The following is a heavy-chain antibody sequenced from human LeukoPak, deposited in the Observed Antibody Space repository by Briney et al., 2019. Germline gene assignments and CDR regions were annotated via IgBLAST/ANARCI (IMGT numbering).Heavy chain of an antibody. CDR2: IYYSGST. D-gene: IGHD3-10*01. CDR1: GGSISSSSYY. CDR3: ARSPGLWFGESPFDY. V-gene: IGHV4-39*07. J-gene: IGHJ4*02. Sequence: SETLSLTCTVSGGSISSSSYYWGWIRQPPGKGLEWIGSIYYSGSTYYNPSLKSRVTISVDTSKNQFSLKLSSVTAADTAVYYCARSPGLWFGESPFDYWGQGTLVTVSS.